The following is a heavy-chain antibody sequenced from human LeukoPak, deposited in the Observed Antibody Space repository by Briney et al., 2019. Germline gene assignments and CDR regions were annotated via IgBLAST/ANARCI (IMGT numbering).Heavy chain of an antibody. Sequence: GGSLRLSCAASGFTFSSYWMHWVRQAPGKGLVWVSRINTDGSSTSCADSVKGRFTISRDNAKNPLYLQMNSLRAEDTAVYYCAREERVRESGYDPYYFDYWGQGTLVTVSS. CDR2: INTDGSST. CDR3: AREERVRESGYDPYYFDY. D-gene: IGHD5-12*01. CDR1: GFTFSSYW. V-gene: IGHV3-74*01. J-gene: IGHJ4*02.